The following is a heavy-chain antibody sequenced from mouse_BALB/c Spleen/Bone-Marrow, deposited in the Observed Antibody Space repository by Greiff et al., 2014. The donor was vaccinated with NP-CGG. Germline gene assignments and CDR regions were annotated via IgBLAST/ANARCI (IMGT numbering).Heavy chain of an antibody. CDR3: ARWDYGNLDYIMDY. CDR1: GYTFTSYV. CDR2: IIPYNAGT. V-gene: IGHV1-14*01. J-gene: IGHJ4*01. D-gene: IGHD2-1*01. Sequence: EVKLQESGPELVKPGASVKKSCKASGYTFTSYVMHWVKQKPGQGLEWIRYIIPYNAGTKYNEKFKGKATLTSDKSSSTAYMELSSLTSEDSAVYYCARWDYGNLDYIMDYWGQGTSVTVSS.